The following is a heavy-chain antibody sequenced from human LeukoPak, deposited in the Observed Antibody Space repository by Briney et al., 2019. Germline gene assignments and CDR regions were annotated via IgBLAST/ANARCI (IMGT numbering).Heavy chain of an antibody. CDR1: GFTFSSYA. Sequence: TGGSLRLSCAASGFTFSSYAMHWVRQAPGKGLEYVSAISSNGGSTYYANSVKGRFTISRDNSKNTLYLQMNSLRAEDTAVYYCAKDSSVPAASYYGMDVWGQGTTVTVSS. J-gene: IGHJ6*02. V-gene: IGHV3-64*01. CDR2: ISSNGGST. CDR3: AKDSSVPAASYYGMDV. D-gene: IGHD2-2*01.